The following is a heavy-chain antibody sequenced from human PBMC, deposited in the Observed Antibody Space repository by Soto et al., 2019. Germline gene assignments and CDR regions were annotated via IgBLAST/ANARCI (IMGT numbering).Heavy chain of an antibody. CDR3: ARGSRVGDYYYYGMDV. CDR1: GYTFTSYA. J-gene: IGHJ6*02. V-gene: IGHV1-3*04. D-gene: IGHD3-10*01. Sequence: ASVKVSCKASGYTFTSYAIHWVRQAPGQRLEWMGVVNTVNGNTKYAQKFQGRVTITADTSTSTAYMELSSLRSEDTAVYYCARGSRVGDYYYYGMDVWGQGTTVTVSS. CDR2: VNTVNGNT.